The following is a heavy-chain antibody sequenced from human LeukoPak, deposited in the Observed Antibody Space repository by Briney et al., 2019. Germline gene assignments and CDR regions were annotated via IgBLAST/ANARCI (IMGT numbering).Heavy chain of an antibody. CDR2: ISTSSIYI. CDR3: ARGLLWFGESTPIDY. D-gene: IGHD3-10*01. CDR1: GFTFSRYS. J-gene: IGHJ4*02. V-gene: IGHV3-21*01. Sequence: SGGSLRLSCAASGFTFSRYSMNWVRQAPGKGLEWVSSISTSSIYIYYADSVKGRFTISRDNAKNSLYLQMNSLRAEDTAVYYCARGLLWFGESTPIDYWGQGTLVTVSS.